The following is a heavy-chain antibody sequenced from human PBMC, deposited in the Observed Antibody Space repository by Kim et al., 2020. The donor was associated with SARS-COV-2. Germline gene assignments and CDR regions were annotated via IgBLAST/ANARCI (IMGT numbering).Heavy chain of an antibody. D-gene: IGHD6-13*01. V-gene: IGHV3-11*05. CDR3: ARDPPLGGAAAGQGADY. CDR2: ISSSSYT. CDR1: GFTFSDYY. J-gene: IGHJ4*01. Sequence: GGSLRLSCAASGFTFSDYYMSWIRQAPGKGLEWVSYISSSSYTNYADSVKGRFTISRDNAKNSLYLQMNSLRAEDPAVYYCARDPPLGGAAAGQGADYWGQGTLVTVSS.